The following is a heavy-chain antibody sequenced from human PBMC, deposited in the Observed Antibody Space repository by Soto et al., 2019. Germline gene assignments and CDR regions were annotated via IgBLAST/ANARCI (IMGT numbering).Heavy chain of an antibody. D-gene: IGHD5-12*01. V-gene: IGHV6-1*01. CDR3: AKGDNLGPKTGYAFDP. CDR2: TYFRSKWYN. Sequence: PSQTLSLTCAISGDSVSSNTSSWNWIRQSPSRGLEWLGRTYFRSKWYNDYAVSVKSRISINPDTSNNQFSLQLNSVPPEDTAVYFCAKGDNLGPKTGYAFDPWGQGIMVTVSS. J-gene: IGHJ5*02. CDR1: GDSVSSNTSS.